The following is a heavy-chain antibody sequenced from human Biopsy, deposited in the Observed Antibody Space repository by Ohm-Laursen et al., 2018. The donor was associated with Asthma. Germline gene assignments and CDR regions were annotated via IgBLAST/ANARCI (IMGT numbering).Heavy chain of an antibody. CDR2: ISFDGSNK. CDR3: AKDVFPGWELRRGPDY. CDR1: GFTFSNYG. D-gene: IGHD1-26*01. V-gene: IGHV3-30*18. J-gene: IGHJ4*02. Sequence: SLRLSCTASGFTFSNYGMHWVRPAPGKALDWVAVISFDGSNKNYTDSVKGRFTISRDNSRNTLHLQMNSLRAEDTAMYYCAKDVFPGWELRRGPDYWGQGTLVTVSS.